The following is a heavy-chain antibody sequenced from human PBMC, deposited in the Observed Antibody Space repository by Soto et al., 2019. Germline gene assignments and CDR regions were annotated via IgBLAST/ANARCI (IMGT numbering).Heavy chain of an antibody. V-gene: IGHV4-59*11. Sequence: QVQLEESGPGLVKPSETLSLTCTVSGGSMNNRYWSWIRQPPGKGLEWIGYIYYSGSTDYNPSLRSRVSISVDTSKKQFSLKLNSVTAADTAVYYCASHLNYAFDNWGQGTLVTVSS. J-gene: IGHJ4*02. CDR3: ASHLNYAFDN. CDR2: IYYSGST. CDR1: GGSMNNRY. D-gene: IGHD1-7*01.